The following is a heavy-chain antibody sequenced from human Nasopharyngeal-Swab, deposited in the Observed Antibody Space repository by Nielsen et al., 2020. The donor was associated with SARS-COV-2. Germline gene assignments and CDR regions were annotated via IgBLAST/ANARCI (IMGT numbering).Heavy chain of an antibody. CDR1: GFTFSSYS. Sequence: GGSLRLSCAASGFTFSSYSMNWVRQAPGKGLEWVSFISSSSSYIYYADSVKGRFTISRDNAKNSLYLQMNSLRAEDTAVYYCARVRFVGELIDAFDIWGQGTMVTVSS. CDR2: ISSSSSYI. J-gene: IGHJ3*02. CDR3: ARVRFVGELIDAFDI. D-gene: IGHD1-26*01. V-gene: IGHV3-21*01.